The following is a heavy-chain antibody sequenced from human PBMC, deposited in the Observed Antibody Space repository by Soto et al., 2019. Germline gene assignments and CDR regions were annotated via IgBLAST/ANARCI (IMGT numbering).Heavy chain of an antibody. V-gene: IGHV1-18*01. CDR1: GYTFSDYG. Sequence: QVQLVQSGADVKKPGASVKVSCKASGYTFSDYGVSWERQAPGQGLEWMGWISSKNGNTNFAQKFRGRVTMTTDPSTSTVYMELRSLRPDDTAVYYCAREPPETPPDYWGQGTLVTVSS. J-gene: IGHJ4*02. CDR3: AREPPETPPDY. CDR2: ISSKNGNT.